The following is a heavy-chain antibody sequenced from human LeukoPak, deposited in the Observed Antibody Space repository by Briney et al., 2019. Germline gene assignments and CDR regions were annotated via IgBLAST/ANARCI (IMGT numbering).Heavy chain of an antibody. CDR1: GGSFSGYY. J-gene: IGHJ4*02. V-gene: IGHV4-34*01. Sequence: SETLSLTCAVYGGSFSGYYWSWIRQPPGKGLEWSGEINHSGSTNYNPSLKSRVTISVDTSKNQFSLKLSSVTAADTAVYYCARGRFRGVTAMVPAKVYFDYWGQGTLVTVSS. D-gene: IGHD5-18*01. CDR2: INHSGST. CDR3: ARGRFRGVTAMVPAKVYFDY.